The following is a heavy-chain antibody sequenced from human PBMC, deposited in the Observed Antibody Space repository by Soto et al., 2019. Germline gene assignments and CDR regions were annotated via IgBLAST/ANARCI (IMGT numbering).Heavy chain of an antibody. CDR3: ARRLRNGMHV. CDR2: ISTYNGNT. Sequence: QVQLVQSGAEVKKPGASVKVSCKASGYTFIHYGISWVRQAPGQGLEWMGWISTYNGNTKYAQKVQGIITMTTDTSTSTAYMELKSLRSDDTSVYYYARRLRNGMHVWGQGTTVAVSS. J-gene: IGHJ6*02. D-gene: IGHD3-22*01. V-gene: IGHV1-18*01. CDR1: GYTFIHYG.